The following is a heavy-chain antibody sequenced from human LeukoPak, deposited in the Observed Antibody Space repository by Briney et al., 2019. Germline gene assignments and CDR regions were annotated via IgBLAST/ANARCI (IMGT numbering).Heavy chain of an antibody. CDR2: IRYDGSNK. CDR1: GFTFSSYG. CDR3: AKAWGDCYDSSGPLGY. Sequence: GGSLRLSCAASGFTFSSYGMHWVRQAPGKGLEWVAFIRYDGSNKYYADSVKGRFTISRDNSKNTLYLQMNSLRAEDTAVYYCAKAWGDCYDSSGPLGYWGQGTLVTVSS. V-gene: IGHV3-30*02. D-gene: IGHD3-22*01. J-gene: IGHJ4*02.